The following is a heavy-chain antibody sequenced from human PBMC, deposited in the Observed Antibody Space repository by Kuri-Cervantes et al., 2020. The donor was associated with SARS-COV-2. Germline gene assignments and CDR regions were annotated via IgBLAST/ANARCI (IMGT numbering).Heavy chain of an antibody. V-gene: IGHV1-69*04. CDR3: ARDHLPQTYYYDSSGSHAFDI. CDR2: IIPILGIA. Sequence: SVKVSCKASGGTFSSYAISWVRQAPGQGLEWMGRIIPILGIANYAQKFQGRVTITADKSTSTAYTELSSLRSEDTAVYYCARDHLPQTYYYDSSGSHAFDIWGQGTMVTVSS. J-gene: IGHJ3*02. D-gene: IGHD3-22*01. CDR1: GGTFSSYA.